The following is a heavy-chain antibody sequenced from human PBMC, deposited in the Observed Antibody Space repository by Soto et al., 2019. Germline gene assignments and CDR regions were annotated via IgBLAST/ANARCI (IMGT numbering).Heavy chain of an antibody. V-gene: IGHV3-23*01. CDR1: GFTFSSYA. CDR3: AKDDGGSLWFGELVGGYFDY. Sequence: GGSLRLSCAASGFTFSSYAMSWVRQAPGKGLEWVSAISGSGGSTYYADSVKGRFTISRDNSKNTLYLQMNSLRAEDTAVYYCAKDDGGSLWFGELVGGYFDYWGQGTLVTVSS. J-gene: IGHJ4*02. CDR2: ISGSGGST. D-gene: IGHD3-10*01.